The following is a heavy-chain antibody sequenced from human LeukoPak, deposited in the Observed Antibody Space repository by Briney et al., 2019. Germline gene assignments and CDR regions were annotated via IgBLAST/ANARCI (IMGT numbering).Heavy chain of an antibody. CDR3: ARAMSTFGGVRNYFDS. CDR1: GFTFIGHN. V-gene: IGHV3-48*04. CDR2: VSISSGTI. D-gene: IGHD3-16*01. Sequence: GGSLRLSCAASGFTFIGHNMNWVRQAPGKGLEWVSFVSISSGTIYYAGSVKGRFRISRDNAKSSLDLEMNSLRAEDTAVYYCARAMSTFGGVRNYFDSWGQGILVTVSS. J-gene: IGHJ4*02.